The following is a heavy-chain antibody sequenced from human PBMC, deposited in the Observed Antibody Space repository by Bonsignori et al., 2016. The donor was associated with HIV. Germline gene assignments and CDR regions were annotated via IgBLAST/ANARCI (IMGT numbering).Heavy chain of an antibody. V-gene: IGHV4-59*01. CDR3: ARGGVGALGI. CDR2: IYYSGST. D-gene: IGHD1-26*01. Sequence: WIRQPPGKGLEWIGYIYYSGSTEYNPSLKSRVTISIDTSKNQFSLKLSSVTAADTAVYYCARGGVGALGIWGQGTLVTVSS. J-gene: IGHJ4*02.